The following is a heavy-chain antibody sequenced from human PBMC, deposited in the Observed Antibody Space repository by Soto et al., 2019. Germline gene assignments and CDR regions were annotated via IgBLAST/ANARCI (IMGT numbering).Heavy chain of an antibody. CDR3: ETDTSPMIVGVITTLGLDY. V-gene: IGHV3-30-3*01. CDR2: ISYDGSNK. CDR1: GFTFSSYA. Sequence: HPGGSLRLSCAASGFTFSSYAMHWVRQAPGKGLEWVAVISYDGSNKYYADSVKGRFTISRDNSKNTLYLQMNSLRAEDTAVYYCETDTSPMIVGVITTLGLDYWDQGTLVTVSS. D-gene: IGHD3-22*01. J-gene: IGHJ4*02.